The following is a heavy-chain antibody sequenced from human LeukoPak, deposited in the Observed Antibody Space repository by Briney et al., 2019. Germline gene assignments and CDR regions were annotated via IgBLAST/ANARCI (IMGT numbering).Heavy chain of an antibody. CDR3: AREACREMRLMWPSLGGQDCRYDY. J-gene: IGHJ4*02. Sequence: SVKVSCKASGYTFTGAYMHWVRQAPGQGLEWLGRINPTLGIANYPPKFQGRVTITADESASTAYMELSGLRSDDTAVYYCAREACREMRLMWPSLGGQDCRYDYWGQGTLVTVSS. D-gene: IGHD5-24*01. CDR2: INPTLGIA. CDR1: GYTFTGAY. V-gene: IGHV1-69*04.